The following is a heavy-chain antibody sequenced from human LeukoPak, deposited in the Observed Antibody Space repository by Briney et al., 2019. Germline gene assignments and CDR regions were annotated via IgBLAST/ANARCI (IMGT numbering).Heavy chain of an antibody. D-gene: IGHD6-19*01. Sequence: TWIRQPPGKGLEWIGYIYYTGATSYNPSLKSRVTISVDTSKNQFSLKLTSVTAADTAVYYCAKYGGSGWVIDYWGQGTLVTVSS. V-gene: IGHV4-59*08. J-gene: IGHJ4*02. CDR3: AKYGGSGWVIDY. CDR2: IYYTGAT.